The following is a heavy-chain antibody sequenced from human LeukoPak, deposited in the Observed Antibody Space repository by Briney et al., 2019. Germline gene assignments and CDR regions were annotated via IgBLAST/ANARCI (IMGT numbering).Heavy chain of an antibody. Sequence: GGSLRLSCAASGFTFSSYAMSWVRQAPGKGLEWVSAISGSGGSTYYADSVKGRFTISRDNSKNTLYLQMNSLRAEDTAVYYCAKDGEYCSGGSCSKYYYDSSGYYYPAFDYWGQGTLVTVSS. V-gene: IGHV3-23*01. CDR3: AKDGEYCSGGSCSKYYYDSSGYYYPAFDY. J-gene: IGHJ4*02. CDR2: ISGSGGST. CDR1: GFTFSSYA. D-gene: IGHD3-22*01.